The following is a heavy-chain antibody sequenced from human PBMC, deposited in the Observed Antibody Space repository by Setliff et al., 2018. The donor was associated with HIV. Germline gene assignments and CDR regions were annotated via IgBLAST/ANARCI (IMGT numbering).Heavy chain of an antibody. CDR1: GGSISSETFS. D-gene: IGHD3-16*01. V-gene: IGHV4-61*02. Sequence: TLSLTCTVSGGSISSETFSWNWIRQPAGKGLEWIGRIYTSGSTDYNPSLKSRVTMSVDTSKNRFSLKLSSVTAADTAVYYRARGGYYYYFGVDVWGQGTTVTVSS. CDR2: IYTSGST. CDR3: ARGGYYYYFGVDV. J-gene: IGHJ6*02.